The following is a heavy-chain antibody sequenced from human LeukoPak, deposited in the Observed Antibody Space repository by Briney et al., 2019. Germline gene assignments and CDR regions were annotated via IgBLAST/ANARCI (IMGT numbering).Heavy chain of an antibody. D-gene: IGHD1-14*01. V-gene: IGHV3-48*01. J-gene: IGHJ6*03. Sequence: GGSLRLSCAASGFTFSSYSMNWVRQAPGKGLEWVSYISSSSSTIYYADSVKGRFTISRDNSKNTLYLQMNSLRAEDTAVYYCARDRGIRPYYYYYMDVWGKGTTVTVSS. CDR1: GFTFSSYS. CDR3: ARDRGIRPYYYYYMDV. CDR2: ISSSSSTI.